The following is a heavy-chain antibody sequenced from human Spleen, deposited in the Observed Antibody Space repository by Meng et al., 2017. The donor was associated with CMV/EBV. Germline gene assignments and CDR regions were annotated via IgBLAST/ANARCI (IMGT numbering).Heavy chain of an antibody. J-gene: IGHJ6*02. V-gene: IGHV4-59*01. CDR1: GGSISSDY. Sequence: SETLSLTCTVSGGSISSDYWTWIRQPPGKGLEWIGYIYNSGSINYNPSLKSRVSISVDTSKNQFSLKLSSVTAADTAVYYCARDRVAKTGSMDVWGQGTTVTVSS. D-gene: IGHD3-9*01. CDR3: ARDRVAKTGSMDV. CDR2: IYNSGSI.